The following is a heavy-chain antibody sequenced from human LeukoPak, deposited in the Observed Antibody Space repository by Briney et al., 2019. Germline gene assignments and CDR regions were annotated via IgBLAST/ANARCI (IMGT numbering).Heavy chain of an antibody. CDR3: ARDGDDSSGYLVDAFDI. V-gene: IGHV1-18*01. D-gene: IGHD3-22*01. CDR1: GYTFTSYG. J-gene: IGHJ3*02. Sequence: ASVKVSCKASGYTFTSYGISWVRQAPGQGLERMGWISAYNGNTNYAQKLQGRVTMTTDTSTSTAYMELRSLRSDDTAVYYCARDGDDSSGYLVDAFDIWGQGTMVTVSS. CDR2: ISAYNGNT.